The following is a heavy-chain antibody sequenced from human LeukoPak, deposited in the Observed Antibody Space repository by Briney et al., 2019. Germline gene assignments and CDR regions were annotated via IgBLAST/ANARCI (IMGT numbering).Heavy chain of an antibody. D-gene: IGHD1-26*01. CDR1: GYTFTGYY. V-gene: IGHV1-2*02. Sequence: ASVKVSCKASGYTFTGYYMHWVRQAPGQGLEWMGWINPNSGGTNYAQKFQGRVTMTRDTSISTAYMELSRLRSDDTAVYYCARTIRGSYPLWAFDIWGQGTMVTVSS. J-gene: IGHJ3*02. CDR3: ARTIRGSYPLWAFDI. CDR2: INPNSGGT.